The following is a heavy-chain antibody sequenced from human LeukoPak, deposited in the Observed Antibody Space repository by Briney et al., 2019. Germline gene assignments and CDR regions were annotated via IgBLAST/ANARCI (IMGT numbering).Heavy chain of an antibody. Sequence: TGGSLRLSCTASGFTFGDYAMSWVRQAPGKGLEWVGFIRSKAYGGTTEYAASVKGRFTISRDDSKSIAYLQMNSLKTEDTAVYYCTRDRRAYCGGDCYEADYWGQGTLVTVSS. CDR3: TRDRRAYCGGDCYEADY. J-gene: IGHJ4*02. CDR2: IRSKAYGGTT. CDR1: GFTFGDYA. D-gene: IGHD2-21*02. V-gene: IGHV3-49*04.